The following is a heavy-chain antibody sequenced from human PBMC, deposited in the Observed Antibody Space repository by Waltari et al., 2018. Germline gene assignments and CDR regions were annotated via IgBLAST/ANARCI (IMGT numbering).Heavy chain of an antibody. J-gene: IGHJ4*02. CDR3: ARDLCSSTSCHFDY. CDR2: TSTIVGLA. Sequence: QVQLLQSGAEVKKPGSSVKVSCKACGVTFSSYATSWVRQAPGQGMEWMGRTSTIVGLANAEQQFHGRVTTTAEKTTSPAYMELSILRSENTAVSYCARDLCSSTSCHFDYWGQGTLVTLSS. CDR1: GVTFSSYA. D-gene: IGHD2-2*01. V-gene: IGHV1-69*04.